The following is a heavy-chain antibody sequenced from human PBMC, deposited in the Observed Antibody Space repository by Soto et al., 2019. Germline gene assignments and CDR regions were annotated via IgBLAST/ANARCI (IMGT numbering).Heavy chain of an antibody. Sequence: PGGSLRLSCAASGFTFNSYAMSWVRQAPGKGLEWVSAISGSGGSTYYADSVKGRFTISRDNSKNTLYLQMNSLRAEDTAVYYCAKGPADEDYDSSGYPGWGQGTLVTVSS. J-gene: IGHJ4*02. D-gene: IGHD3-22*01. CDR1: GFTFNSYA. CDR3: AKGPADEDYDSSGYPG. CDR2: ISGSGGST. V-gene: IGHV3-23*01.